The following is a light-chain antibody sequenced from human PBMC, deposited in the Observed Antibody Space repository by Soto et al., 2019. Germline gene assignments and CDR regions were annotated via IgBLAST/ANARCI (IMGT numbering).Light chain of an antibody. CDR2: AAS. J-gene: IGKJ1*01. CDR3: QQSFSTPPT. CDR1: QSISSF. V-gene: IGKV1-39*01. Sequence: DIQMTQCPSSLSASVGDRVIITWRASQSISSFRTWYQQKAGKAPKLLIYAASSLQSGVPSRFSGSGSGTDFTLTISSLQPEDFASYYCQQSFSTPPTFGQGTKVDIK.